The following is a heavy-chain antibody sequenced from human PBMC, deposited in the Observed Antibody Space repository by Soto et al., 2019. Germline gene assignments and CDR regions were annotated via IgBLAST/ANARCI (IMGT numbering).Heavy chain of an antibody. V-gene: IGHV1-69*13. CDR2: VIPIFGTA. J-gene: IGHJ5*02. CDR1: GGTFSSYA. Sequence: SVKVSCKASGGTFSSYAISWVRQAPGQGLEWMGGVIPIFGTANYAQKFQGRVTITADESTSTAYMELSSLRSEDTAVYYCARVVPPKDIVVVVATNWFDPWGQGTLVTVSS. D-gene: IGHD2-15*01. CDR3: ARVVPPKDIVVVVATNWFDP.